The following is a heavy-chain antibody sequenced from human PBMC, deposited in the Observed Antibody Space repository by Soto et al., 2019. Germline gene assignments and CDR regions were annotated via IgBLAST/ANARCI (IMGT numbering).Heavy chain of an antibody. Sequence: ASVKVSCKASGYTFTSYYMHWVRQAPGQGLEWMGIINPSGGSTSYAQKFQGRVTMTRDTSTSTVYMELSSLRSEDTAVYYCAREAVFLDHSYDYIWGSYRPRAWFDPWGQGTLVTVSS. J-gene: IGHJ5*02. CDR3: AREAVFLDHSYDYIWGSYRPRAWFDP. CDR1: GYTFTSYY. CDR2: INPSGGST. V-gene: IGHV1-46*03. D-gene: IGHD3-16*02.